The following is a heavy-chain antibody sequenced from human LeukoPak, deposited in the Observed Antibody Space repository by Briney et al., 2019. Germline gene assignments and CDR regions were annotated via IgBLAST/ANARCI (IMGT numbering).Heavy chain of an antibody. CDR2: ISGSGGST. J-gene: IGHJ6*03. Sequence: PGGSLRLSCAASGFTFSSYGMSWVRQAPGKGLEWVSAISGSGGSTYYADSVKGRFTISRDNSKNTLYLQMNSLRAEDTAVYYCAKRDTVTTVLGGYYYYMDVWGKGTTVTISS. D-gene: IGHD4-17*01. V-gene: IGHV3-23*01. CDR3: AKRDTVTTVLGGYYYYMDV. CDR1: GFTFSSYG.